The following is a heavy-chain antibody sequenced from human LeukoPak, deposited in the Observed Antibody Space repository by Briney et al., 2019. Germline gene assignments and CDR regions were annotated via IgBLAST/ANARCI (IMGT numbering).Heavy chain of an antibody. V-gene: IGHV3-7*01. D-gene: IGHD1-26*01. J-gene: IGHJ4*02. CDR2: IKQDGSEK. Sequence: GGSLRLSCADSGFTFSSYWMSWVRQAAGKGLEWVANIKQDGSEKYYVDSVKGRFTISRDNAKNSLYLQMNGLRAEDTAVYYCAREWHATFDDWGQGILVTVSS. CDR1: GFTFSSYW. CDR3: AREWHATFDD.